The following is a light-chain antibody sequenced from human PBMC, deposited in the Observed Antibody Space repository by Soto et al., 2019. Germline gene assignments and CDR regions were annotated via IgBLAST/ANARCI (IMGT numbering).Light chain of an antibody. J-gene: IGKJ2*01. CDR3: QQSYSTPRLFT. V-gene: IGKV1-39*01. Sequence: DIQMTQSPSSLSASVGDRVTITCRASQSISRYLNWYQQKPWKAPKLLIYAASSLQSGVPSRLTGSGPGTALTLTISSLQPEDSATYYCQQSYSTPRLFTFGQGTNLEI. CDR2: AAS. CDR1: QSISRY.